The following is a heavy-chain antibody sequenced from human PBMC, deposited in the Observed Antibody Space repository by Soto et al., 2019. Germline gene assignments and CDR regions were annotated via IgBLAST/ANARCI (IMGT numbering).Heavy chain of an antibody. J-gene: IGHJ6*02. D-gene: IGHD3-3*01. CDR3: ARGTTIFGVVLSPRYYYYGMDV. V-gene: IGHV4-59*01. CDR2: IYYSGST. Sequence: PSETLSLTCTVSGGSISSYYWSWIRQPPGKGLEWIGYIYYSGSTNYNPSLKSRVTISVDTSKNQLSLKLSSVTAADTAVYYCARGTTIFGVVLSPRYYYYGMDVWGQGTTVTV. CDR1: GGSISSYY.